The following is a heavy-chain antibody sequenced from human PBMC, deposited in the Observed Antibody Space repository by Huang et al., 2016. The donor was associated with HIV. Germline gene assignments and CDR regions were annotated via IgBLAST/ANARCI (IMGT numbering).Heavy chain of an antibody. CDR1: GFTVSLNY. V-gene: IGHV3-53*02. D-gene: IGHD6-19*01. CDR3: AREAVANYYYYYIDV. Sequence: EVQLVETGGGLIQPGGSLRLSCAVSGFTVSLNYMSWVRQAPGKGLEWGSIIQSGCNTCYADSVKGRFTISRDNSKNTLYLQMNSLRAEDTAVYYCAREAVANYYYYYIDVWGKGTAVTVSS. CDR2: IQSGCNT. J-gene: IGHJ6*03.